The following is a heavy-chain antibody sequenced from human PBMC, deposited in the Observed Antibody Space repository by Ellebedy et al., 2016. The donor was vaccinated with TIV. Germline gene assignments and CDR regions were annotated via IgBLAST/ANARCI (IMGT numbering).Heavy chain of an antibody. J-gene: IGHJ4*02. CDR1: GYSFTNYW. Sequence: GGSLRLSCKGSGYSFTNYWITWVRQMPGKGLEWMGRIDPTDSYTNYSPSFQGHVTISADKSISTAYLQWSSLKASDTAMYYCARLTVAGPGYWGQGTLVTVSS. CDR2: IDPTDSYT. D-gene: IGHD6-19*01. V-gene: IGHV5-10-1*01. CDR3: ARLTVAGPGY.